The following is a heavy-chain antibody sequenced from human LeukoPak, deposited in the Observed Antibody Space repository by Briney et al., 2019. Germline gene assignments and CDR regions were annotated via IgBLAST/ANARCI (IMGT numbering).Heavy chain of an antibody. Sequence: SVKVSCKASGGTFSSYAISWVRQAPGQGLEWMGGISPIFGTANYAQKFQGRVTITADESTSTAYMELSSLRSEDTAVYYCARDPIAVAGTEVDYWGQGTLVTVSS. J-gene: IGHJ4*02. CDR2: ISPIFGTA. D-gene: IGHD6-19*01. CDR3: ARDPIAVAGTEVDY. CDR1: GGTFSSYA. V-gene: IGHV1-69*13.